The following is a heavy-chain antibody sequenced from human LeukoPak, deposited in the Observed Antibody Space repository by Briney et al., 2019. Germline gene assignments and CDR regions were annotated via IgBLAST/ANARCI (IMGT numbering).Heavy chain of an antibody. D-gene: IGHD4-17*01. J-gene: IGHJ4*02. V-gene: IGHV3-7*04. Sequence: GGSLRLSCAVSGFTFSSYWMTWVRQAPGKGLEWVANIMQDGGHRNYVDSVRGRFIISRDNAKNSLYLQMNSLRAEDTAVYYCARVRGDYYLDYWGQGTLVTVSS. CDR1: GFTFSSYW. CDR2: IMQDGGHR. CDR3: ARVRGDYYLDY.